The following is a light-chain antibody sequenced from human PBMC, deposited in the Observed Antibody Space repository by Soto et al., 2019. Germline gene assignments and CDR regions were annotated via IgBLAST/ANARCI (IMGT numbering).Light chain of an antibody. CDR3: QQYNNWPPWT. CDR1: QSVSSN. J-gene: IGKJ1*01. CDR2: GAS. Sequence: EIVMTQSPTTLSVSPGERVTLSCRVSQSVSSNLAWYQQKPGQAPRLLIYGASTRATGAPARFSGSGSGTEFTLTISSLQSEDLAVYYCQQYNNWPPWTFGQGTKVEIK. V-gene: IGKV3-15*01.